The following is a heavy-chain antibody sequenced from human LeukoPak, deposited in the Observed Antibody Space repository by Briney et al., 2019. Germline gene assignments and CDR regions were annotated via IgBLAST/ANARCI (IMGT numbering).Heavy chain of an antibody. D-gene: IGHD6-19*01. CDR1: GVTITKNY. J-gene: IGHJ4*02. Sequence: GGSLRFSCAASGVTITKNYMTWDRQAAGKGLKWVSVIFTDGSTHYADSVKGRFIISRDNSKNTVSLQMGSLTMDDSGVYYCARDFAQAGYFDYWGLGTLVIVSS. CDR3: ARDFAQAGYFDY. CDR2: IFTDGST. V-gene: IGHV3-53*01.